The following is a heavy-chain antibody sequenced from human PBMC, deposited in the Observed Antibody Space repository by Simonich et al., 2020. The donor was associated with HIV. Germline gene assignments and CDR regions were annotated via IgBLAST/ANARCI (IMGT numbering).Heavy chain of an antibody. V-gene: IGHV4-34*01. J-gene: IGHJ5*02. CDR2: INYSGRT. CDR1: GGSFSGYF. Sequence: QVQLQQWGAGLLKPSETLSLTCAVYGGSFSGYFWGWIRQPPGKGLEWIGSINYSGRTYYNPSLKSRVTISVDTSKNHFSLKLSSVTAADTAVYYCARREGFWFDPWGQGALVLVSS. CDR3: ARREGFWFDP.